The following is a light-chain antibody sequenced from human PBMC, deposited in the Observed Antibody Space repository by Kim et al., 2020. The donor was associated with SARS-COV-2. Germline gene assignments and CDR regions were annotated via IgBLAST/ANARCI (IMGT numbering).Light chain of an antibody. CDR1: QIINTF. J-gene: IGKJ2*01. CDR3: QLHSRFPDT. Sequence: DIELTQSPSTLSASVGDRVTITCRASQIINTFLAWYQQKPGKAPALLIYQASSLIIGVPSRFSGSGSGTEFTLTINSLQPDDFATYYCQLHSRFPDTLRQGTKLEI. CDR2: QAS. V-gene: IGKV1-5*03.